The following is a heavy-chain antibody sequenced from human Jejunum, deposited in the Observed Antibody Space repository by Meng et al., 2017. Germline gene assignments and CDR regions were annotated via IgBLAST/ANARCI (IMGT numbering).Heavy chain of an antibody. CDR2: ITWAGGNR. V-gene: IGHV3-9*01. CDR1: GFSFDDYV. J-gene: IGHJ4*02. Sequence: SLKISCAASGFSFDDYVMHWVRQAPGKGLEWVSGITWAGGNRGYADSVKGRFTISRDNTKNSLYLQMDTLRPEDTALYYCAKGRAGFDSFDYWGQGTLVTVSS. CDR3: AKGRAGFDSFDY.